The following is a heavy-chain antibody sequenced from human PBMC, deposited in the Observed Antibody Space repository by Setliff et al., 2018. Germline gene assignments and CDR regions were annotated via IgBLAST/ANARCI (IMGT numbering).Heavy chain of an antibody. D-gene: IGHD3-22*01. CDR2: ISYDGSNK. Sequence: PGGSLRLSCAASGFTFSSYAMHWVRQAPGKGLEWVAVISYDGSNKYYADSVKGRFTISRDNSKNTLYLQMNSLRAEDTAVYYCARSMIVVVIGSFFDYCGQGTLVTVSS. CDR3: ARSMIVVVIGSFFDY. V-gene: IGHV3-30*04. J-gene: IGHJ4*02. CDR1: GFTFSSYA.